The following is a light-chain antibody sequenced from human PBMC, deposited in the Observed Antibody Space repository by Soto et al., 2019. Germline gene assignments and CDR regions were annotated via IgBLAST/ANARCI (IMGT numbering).Light chain of an antibody. Sequence: GERATLSCRASQSVTNNLAWYQQKPGQAPRLLIYGASTRTIAIPARFSGSGSGTDFTLTISILQSEDVAVYLWKQSASPQYTFAEWTKV. J-gene: IGKJ2*01. CDR1: QSVTNN. CDR2: GAS. V-gene: IGKV3-15*01. CDR3: KQSASPQYT.